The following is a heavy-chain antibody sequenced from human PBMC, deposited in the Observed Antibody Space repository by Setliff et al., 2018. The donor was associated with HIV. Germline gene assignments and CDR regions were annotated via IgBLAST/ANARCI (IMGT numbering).Heavy chain of an antibody. V-gene: IGHV4-34*01. J-gene: IGHJ4*02. CDR3: AGGPGTTSIDY. CDR1: GGSFSGYY. D-gene: IGHD1-26*01. CDR2: INHSGST. Sequence: SETLSLTCAVYGGSFSGYYWSWIRQPPGKGLEWIGEINHSGSTNYNMSLWSRVTISLDASRNQFSLELISVTAADTPVYYCAGGPGTTSIDYWAQGTLVTVSS.